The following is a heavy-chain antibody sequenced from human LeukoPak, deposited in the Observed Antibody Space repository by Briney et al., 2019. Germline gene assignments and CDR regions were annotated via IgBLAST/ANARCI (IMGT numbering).Heavy chain of an antibody. CDR1: GYSFSNYW. CDR3: ARAPTSVSNPYYFDY. J-gene: IGHJ4*02. CDR2: IYPGDSDT. Sequence: GESLKISCKASGYSFSNYWIGWVRQMPGKGLEWIGIIYPGDSDTRYSPSFQGQVTISADKSITTGYLQWSSLKASDTAMYYCARAPTSVSNPYYFDYWRQGALVTVSS. D-gene: IGHD4-11*01. V-gene: IGHV5-51*01.